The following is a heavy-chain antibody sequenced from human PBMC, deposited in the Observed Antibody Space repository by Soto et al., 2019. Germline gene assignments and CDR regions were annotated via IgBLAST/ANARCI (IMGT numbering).Heavy chain of an antibody. CDR3: AHRRGAAAVAY. V-gene: IGHV2-5*02. CDR2: IYWDDDE. D-gene: IGHD6-13*01. Sequence: QITLKESGTTLVKPTQTLTLTCSFSGFSLSSSGVAVGWIRQPPGKALEWLALIYWDDDERYSPSLQRRLTISKDTSKNQVVLRMTIMYPSDTGTYYCAHRRGAAAVAYWGQGTLVTVSS. CDR1: GFSLSSSGVA. J-gene: IGHJ4*02.